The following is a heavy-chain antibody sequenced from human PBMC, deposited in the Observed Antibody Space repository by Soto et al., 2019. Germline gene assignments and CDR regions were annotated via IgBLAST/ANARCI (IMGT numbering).Heavy chain of an antibody. CDR2: ISAYNGNT. CDR3: ARDLFRYDYIWGSYRSPFDY. CDR1: GYTFTSYG. V-gene: IGHV1-18*01. J-gene: IGHJ4*02. D-gene: IGHD3-16*02. Sequence: ASVKVSCKASGYTFTSYGISWVRQAPGQGLEWMGWISAYNGNTNYAQKLQGRVTMTTDTSTSTAYIELRSLRSDDTAVYYCARDLFRYDYIWGSYRSPFDYWGQGTLVTVSS.